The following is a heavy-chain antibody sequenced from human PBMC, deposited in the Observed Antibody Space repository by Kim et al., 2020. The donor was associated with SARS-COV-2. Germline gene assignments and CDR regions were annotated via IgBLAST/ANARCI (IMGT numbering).Heavy chain of an antibody. CDR3: AKVNWNDGIAR. J-gene: IGHJ4*02. CDR2: IRGGGVST. CDR1: GFTFSNYD. Sequence: GGSLRLSCAVSGFTFSNYDMSWVRQAPGKGLEWVSAIRGGGVSTFYADFVKGRFTISSDNSKTTVYLQLTSLTADDTAVYYCAKVNWNDGIARWGQGTLVTVSP. V-gene: IGHV3-23*01. D-gene: IGHD1-1*01.